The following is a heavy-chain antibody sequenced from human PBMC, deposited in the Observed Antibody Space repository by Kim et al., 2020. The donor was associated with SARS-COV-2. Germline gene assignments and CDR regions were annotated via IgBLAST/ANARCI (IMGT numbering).Heavy chain of an antibody. V-gene: IGHV4-4*07. J-gene: IGHJ1*01. CDR3: ARGGYSSSSVTQY. Sequence: HHTPALESRVTMSADTSKNQVSLKLSSVTAADTAMYYCARGGYSSSSVTQYWGQGTLVTVSS. D-gene: IGHD6-6*01.